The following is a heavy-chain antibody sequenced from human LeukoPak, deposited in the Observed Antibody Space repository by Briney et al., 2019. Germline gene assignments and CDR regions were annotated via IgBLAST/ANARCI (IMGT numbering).Heavy chain of an antibody. V-gene: IGHV4-34*01. J-gene: IGHJ3*02. CDR1: GGSIGTYF. Sequence: PSETLSLTCTVYGGSIGTYFWGWIRQTPGKGLEWIGEINHTGTIDNTPSLRGRVAISMDKSKNQLSLKMNSVTAADTAMYYCARRGGSYYGDAYDIWGRGTTVLVSS. D-gene: IGHD1-26*01. CDR2: INHTGTI. CDR3: ARRGGSYYGDAYDI.